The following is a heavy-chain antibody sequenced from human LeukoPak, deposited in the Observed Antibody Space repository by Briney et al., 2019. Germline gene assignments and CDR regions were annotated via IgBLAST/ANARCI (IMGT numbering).Heavy chain of an antibody. CDR2: FDPEDGET. CDR1: GYTLTELS. CDR3: WLRPDY. D-gene: IGHD5-12*01. J-gene: IGHJ4*02. V-gene: IGHV1-24*01. Sequence: GASVKVSCKVSGYTLTELSMHWVRQAPGKGLEWMGGFDPEDGETIYAQKFQGRVTMIEDTSTDTAYMELSSLRSEDTAVYYCWLRPDYWGQGTLVTVSS.